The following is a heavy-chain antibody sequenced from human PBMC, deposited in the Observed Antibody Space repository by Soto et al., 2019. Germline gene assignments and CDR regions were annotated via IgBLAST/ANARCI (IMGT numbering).Heavy chain of an antibody. J-gene: IGHJ4*02. V-gene: IGHV2-5*02. CDR1: GFSFTTSSVG. Sequence: QITLTESGPTLVKPTQTLTLTCTFSGFSFTTSSVGVGWIRQPPGKALEFLALIYWDDDKRLSPSLKNRLTITKDTSKHQVVVTMTNMDPEDTATYFCAHVYWAASGTRYYFDYWGQGTLVTVSS. D-gene: IGHD6-13*01. CDR3: AHVYWAASGTRYYFDY. CDR2: IYWDDDK.